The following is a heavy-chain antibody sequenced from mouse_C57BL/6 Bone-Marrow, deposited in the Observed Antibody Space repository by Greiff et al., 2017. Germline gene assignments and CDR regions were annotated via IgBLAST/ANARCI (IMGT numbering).Heavy chain of an antibody. V-gene: IGHV1-69*01. Sequence: VQLQQPGAELVMPGASVKLSCKASGYTFTSYWMHWVKQRPGQGLEWIGEIDPSDSYTNYNQKFKGKSPLTVDKSSSTAYMQLSSRTSEDSAVYYCARGSPYYYGSSQYYFDYWGQGTTLTVSS. CDR1: GYTFTSYW. CDR3: ARGSPYYYGSSQYYFDY. CDR2: IDPSDSYT. D-gene: IGHD1-1*01. J-gene: IGHJ2*01.